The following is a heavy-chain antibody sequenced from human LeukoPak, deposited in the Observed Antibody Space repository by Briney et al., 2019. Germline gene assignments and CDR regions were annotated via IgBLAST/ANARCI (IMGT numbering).Heavy chain of an antibody. Sequence: GGSLRLSCAASGPTFSMNWVRQAPGKGLEWVSSISSSSIYIYYADSVKGRFTISRDNSKNTLYLQMNNPRADDSAVYHCAKDGYGAYYYYMDVWGTGTTITVSS. V-gene: IGHV3-21*04. CDR2: ISSSSIYI. CDR1: GPTFS. CDR3: AKDGYGAYYYYMDV. J-gene: IGHJ6*03. D-gene: IGHD5-18*01.